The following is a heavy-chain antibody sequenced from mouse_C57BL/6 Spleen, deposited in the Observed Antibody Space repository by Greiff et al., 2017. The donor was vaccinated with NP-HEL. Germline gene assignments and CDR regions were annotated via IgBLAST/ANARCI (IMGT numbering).Heavy chain of an antibody. V-gene: IGHV1-76*01. CDR1: GYTFTDYY. Sequence: QVQLKESGAELVRPGASVKLSCKASGYTFTDYYINWVKQRPGQGLEWIARIYPGSGNTYYNEKFKGKATLTAEKSSSTAYMQLSSLTSEDSAVYFCAREEDDPYYFDYWGQGTTLTVSS. CDR2: IYPGSGNT. J-gene: IGHJ2*01. CDR3: AREEDDPYYFDY.